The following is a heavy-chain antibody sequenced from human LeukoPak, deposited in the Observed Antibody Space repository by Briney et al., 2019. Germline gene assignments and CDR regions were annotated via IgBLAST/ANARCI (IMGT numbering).Heavy chain of an antibody. Sequence: SETLSLTCAVYGGSFSGYYWSWIRQPPGRGLEWIGEINHSGSTNYNPSLKSRVTISVDTSKNQFSLKLSSVTAADTAVYYCAGRENWFDPWGQGTLVTVSS. V-gene: IGHV4-34*01. CDR3: AGRENWFDP. J-gene: IGHJ5*02. CDR1: GGSFSGYY. CDR2: INHSGST.